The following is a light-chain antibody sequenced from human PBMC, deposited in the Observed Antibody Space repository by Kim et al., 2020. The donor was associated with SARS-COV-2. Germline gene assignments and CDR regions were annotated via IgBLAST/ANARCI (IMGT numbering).Light chain of an antibody. Sequence: DIVMTQSPDSLAVSLAERATINCKSNQNVLSSSNNKDYLAWYQQKPGQPPKLLIYSASTRASGVPDRFSGSGSGTDFTLTISSLQAEDVAVYSCQQYYTTPLTFGQGTKLEI. CDR1: QNVLSSSNNKDY. V-gene: IGKV4-1*01. CDR2: SAS. J-gene: IGKJ1*01. CDR3: QQYYTTPLT.